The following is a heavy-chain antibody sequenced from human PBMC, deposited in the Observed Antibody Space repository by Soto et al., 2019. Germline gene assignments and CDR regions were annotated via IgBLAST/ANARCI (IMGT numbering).Heavy chain of an antibody. CDR3: ARETTTVRGIINHFDY. CDR1: GDSVSSNNAA. CDR2: TLYRSTWYN. J-gene: IGHJ4*02. Sequence: SQTLSLTCDISGDSVSSNNAAWNWIRQSPSRGLEWLGRTLYRSTWYNDYAVSVRSRITINPDTSKSQFSLQLNSVTPEDTAVYYCARETTTVRGIINHFDYWGQGTLVTVSS. V-gene: IGHV6-1*01. D-gene: IGHD3-10*01.